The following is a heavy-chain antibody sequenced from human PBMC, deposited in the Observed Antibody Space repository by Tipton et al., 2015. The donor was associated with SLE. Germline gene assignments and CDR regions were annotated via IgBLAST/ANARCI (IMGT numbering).Heavy chain of an antibody. CDR1: GGSITRSGNY. J-gene: IGHJ4*02. V-gene: IGHV4-39*01. D-gene: IGHD3-3*01. CDR2: IYSSGTT. CDR3: ARCTIFGVVRGSFDS. Sequence: TLSLTCTVSGGSITRSGNYWGWIRQPPGKGLEWIGSIYSSGTTYYNPSPKSRVTISVDTSKNQFSLKLTSVTAADTALYYCARCTIFGVVRGSFDSWGQGTLVTVS.